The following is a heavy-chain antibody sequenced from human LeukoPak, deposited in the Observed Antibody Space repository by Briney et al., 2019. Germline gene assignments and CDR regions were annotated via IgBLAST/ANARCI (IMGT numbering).Heavy chain of an antibody. J-gene: IGHJ4*02. CDR3: ARGDYSSSWGYYFDY. CDR1: GGTFSSYA. D-gene: IGHD6-13*01. CDR2: IIPIFGTA. V-gene: IGHV1-69*06. Sequence: ASVKVSCKASGGTFSSYAISWVRQAPGQGLEWMGGIIPIFGTANYAQKFQGRVTITADKSTSTAYMELSRLRSDDTAVYYCARGDYSSSWGYYFDYWGQGTLVTVSS.